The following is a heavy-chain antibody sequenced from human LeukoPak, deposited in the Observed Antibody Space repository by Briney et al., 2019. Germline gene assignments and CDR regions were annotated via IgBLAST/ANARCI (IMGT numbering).Heavy chain of an antibody. CDR3: ARKVSLDSSSSGRFDY. CDR2: INPSGGST. V-gene: IGHV1-46*01. Sequence: ASVKVSCKASGYTFTSYYMHWVRQAPGQGLEWMGIINPSGGSTSYAQKFQGRVTMTRDTSTSTVYMELSSLRSEDTAVYYCARKVSLDSSSSGRFDYWGQGTLVTVSS. J-gene: IGHJ4*02. D-gene: IGHD6-6*01. CDR1: GYTFTSYY.